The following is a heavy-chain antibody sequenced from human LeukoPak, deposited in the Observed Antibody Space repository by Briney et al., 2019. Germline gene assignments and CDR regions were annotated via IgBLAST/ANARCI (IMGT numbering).Heavy chain of an antibody. CDR1: GFTFSSYA. CDR3: ARDYGNGVNWFDP. D-gene: IGHD4-17*01. Sequence: GGSLRLSCAASGFTFSSYAMHWVRQAPGKGLEYVSAISSNGGSTYYANSVKGGFTISRDNSKNTLYLQMGSLRAEDMAVYYCARDYGNGVNWFDPWGQGTLVTVSS. V-gene: IGHV3-64*01. CDR2: ISSNGGST. J-gene: IGHJ5*02.